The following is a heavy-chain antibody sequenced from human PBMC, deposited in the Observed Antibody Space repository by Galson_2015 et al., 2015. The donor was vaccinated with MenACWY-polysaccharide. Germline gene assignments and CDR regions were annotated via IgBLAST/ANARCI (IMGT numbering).Heavy chain of an antibody. V-gene: IGHV3-23*01. D-gene: IGHD5-18*01. Sequence: SLRLSCAASGFTFSSYAMHWVRQAPGKGLEWVSAISASDITYYADSVKGRFTISRDNSKNMVYLQMSSLRAEDTAVYYCATQPRGYKTSDYWGQGTLVTVSS. CDR3: ATQPRGYKTSDY. CDR2: ISASDIT. J-gene: IGHJ4*02. CDR1: GFTFSSYA.